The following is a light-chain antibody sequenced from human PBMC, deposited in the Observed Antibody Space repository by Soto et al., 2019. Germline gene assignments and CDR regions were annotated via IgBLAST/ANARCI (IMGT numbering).Light chain of an antibody. CDR1: QGISND. V-gene: IGKV1-17*01. CDR2: AAS. Sequence: DIQMTQSPSSLSASLGDRVTITCRASQGISNDLGWYQQKPGKAPKRLIYAASSLQSGVPSRFSGSGSGTEFTLTISSLQPEDFATYYGLQHNSYPQLTFGGGTKVEIK. J-gene: IGKJ4*01. CDR3: LQHNSYPQLT.